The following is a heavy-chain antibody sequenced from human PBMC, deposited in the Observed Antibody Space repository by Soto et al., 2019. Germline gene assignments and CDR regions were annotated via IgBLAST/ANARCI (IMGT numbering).Heavy chain of an antibody. CDR3: AKLSLPSYYDSSGYGVGADY. J-gene: IGHJ4*02. V-gene: IGHV3-30*18. CDR2: ISYDGSNK. CDR1: GFTFSSYG. D-gene: IGHD3-22*01. Sequence: QVQLVESGGGVVQPGRSLRLSCAASGFTFSSYGMHWVRQAPGKGLEWVAVISYDGSNKYYADSVKGRFTISRDNSKNTLYLQMNSLRAEDTAVYYCAKLSLPSYYDSSGYGVGADYWGQGTLVTVSS.